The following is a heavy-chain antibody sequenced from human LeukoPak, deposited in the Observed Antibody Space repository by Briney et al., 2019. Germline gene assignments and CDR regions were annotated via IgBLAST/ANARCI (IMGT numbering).Heavy chain of an antibody. CDR3: ARESVYDYADDY. D-gene: IGHD3-16*01. J-gene: IGHJ4*02. V-gene: IGHV4-61*02. Sequence: TLSLTCTVSGGSISSGSYYWSWIRQPAGKGLEWIGRIYTSGSTNYNPSLKSRVTMSVDTSKNQFSLKLSSVTAADTAVYYCARESVYDYADDYWGQGTLVTVSS. CDR1: GGSISSGSYY. CDR2: IYTSGST.